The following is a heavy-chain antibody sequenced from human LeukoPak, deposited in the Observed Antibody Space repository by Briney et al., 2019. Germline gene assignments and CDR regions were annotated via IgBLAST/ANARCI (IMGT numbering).Heavy chain of an antibody. CDR1: GGSFSGYY. CDR2: IYYSGST. J-gene: IGHJ1*01. Sequence: SETLSLTCAVYGGSFSGYYWSWIRQPPGKGLEWIGYIYYSGSTNYNPSLKSRVTISVDTSKNQFSLKLSSVTAADTALYYCARGSGLLPDWGQGTLVTVSS. CDR3: ARGSGLLPD. V-gene: IGHV4-59*01. D-gene: IGHD3-10*01.